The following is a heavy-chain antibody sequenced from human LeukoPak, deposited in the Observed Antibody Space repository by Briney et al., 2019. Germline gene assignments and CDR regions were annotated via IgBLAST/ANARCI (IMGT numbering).Heavy chain of an antibody. CDR1: GYTFTGYY. D-gene: IGHD3-22*01. CDR2: INPNSGGT. J-gene: IGHJ6*03. V-gene: IGHV1-2*02. CDR3: ARDYYDSSGYPGVQYYYYMDV. Sequence: ASVKVSCKASGYTFTGYYMHWVRQAPGQGLEWMGWINPNSGGTNYARKFQGRVTMTRDTSISTAYMELSRLRSDDTAVYYCARDYYDSSGYPGVQYYYYMDVWGKGTTVTVSS.